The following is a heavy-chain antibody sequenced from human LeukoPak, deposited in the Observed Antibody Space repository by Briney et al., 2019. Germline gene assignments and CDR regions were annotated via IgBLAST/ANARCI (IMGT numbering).Heavy chain of an antibody. J-gene: IGHJ4*02. CDR3: ARVGSLAGTFLYFDY. Sequence: PSETLSLTCAVSGGSISSGGYYWSWIRQHPGKGLEWIGYIYYSGSTYYNPSLKSRVTISVDTSKNQFSLKLRSVTAADTAMYYCARVGSLAGTFLYFDYWGQGTLVTVPS. CDR2: IYYSGST. V-gene: IGHV4-31*11. D-gene: IGHD6-19*01. CDR1: GGSISSGGYY.